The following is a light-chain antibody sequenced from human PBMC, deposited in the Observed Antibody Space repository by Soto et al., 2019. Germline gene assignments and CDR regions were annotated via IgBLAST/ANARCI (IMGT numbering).Light chain of an antibody. CDR1: ETVSTN. V-gene: IGKV3-15*01. CDR3: QQYSNWPPAIT. J-gene: IGKJ5*01. Sequence: EIVLTQSAATLSVSTGERATLSCRATETVSTNLAWFQRKAGQPPRLLTYGSSTRATGVPDRFSGSGSGTEFALIISSLQSEDVAVYYCQQYSNWPPAITFGQGTRLEIK. CDR2: GSS.